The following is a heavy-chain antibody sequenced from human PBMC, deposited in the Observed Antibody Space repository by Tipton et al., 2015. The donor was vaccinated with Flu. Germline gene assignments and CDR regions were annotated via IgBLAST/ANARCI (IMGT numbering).Heavy chain of an antibody. Sequence: TLSLTCTVSGGSIVDSTYYWDWIRQTPGKGLEWIGSVYYYGNTYYNPSLESRVTISIDTSKNQFFLKLNSVSVADTAVFYCARRGGGYKYLYGMDVWGQGTTVIVSS. CDR2: VYYYGNT. D-gene: IGHD2-15*01. CDR3: ARRGGGYKYLYGMDV. CDR1: GGSIVDSTYY. J-gene: IGHJ6*02. V-gene: IGHV4-39*01.